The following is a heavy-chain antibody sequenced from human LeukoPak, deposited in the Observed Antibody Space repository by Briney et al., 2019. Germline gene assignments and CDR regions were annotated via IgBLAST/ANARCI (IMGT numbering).Heavy chain of an antibody. CDR1: GLTFSSYA. J-gene: IGHJ4*02. V-gene: IGHV3-23*01. CDR3: VKLRGNNYEN. Sequence: GGSLRLSCAASGLTFSSYAMNWVRQAPGKGLEWVSVISGSGVSTYYPDSVKGRFIISRDSSKSTVYLQMNSLRVEDTAIYYCVKLRGNNYENWGQGILVTVSS. CDR2: ISGSGVST. D-gene: IGHD5-18*01.